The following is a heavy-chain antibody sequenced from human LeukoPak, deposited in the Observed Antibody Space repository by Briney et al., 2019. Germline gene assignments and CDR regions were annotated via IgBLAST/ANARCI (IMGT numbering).Heavy chain of an antibody. CDR1: RFTFSSYV. CDR3: AKGAGIDY. CDR2: ISYDGSDK. J-gene: IGHJ4*02. V-gene: IGHV3-30*18. D-gene: IGHD6-13*01. Sequence: PGGSLRLSCAASRFTFSSYVMHWVRQAPGKGLEWVAVISYDGSDKYYADSVKGRFTISRDNSKNTLYLQMNSLRAEDTAVYYCAKGAGIDYWGQGTLVTVSS.